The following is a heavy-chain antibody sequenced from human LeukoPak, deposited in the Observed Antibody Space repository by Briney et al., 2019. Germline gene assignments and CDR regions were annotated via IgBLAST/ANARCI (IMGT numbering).Heavy chain of an antibody. J-gene: IGHJ3*01. CDR3: AKPRDIDSWAFDV. CDR1: GFTFSSYS. CDR2: ISSSGTTI. D-gene: IGHD2-15*01. Sequence: GGSLRLSCAASGFTFSSYSMNWVRQAPGKGLEWVSYISSSGTTIYYADSVKGRFTISRDNAKNTLNLQMNSLRTEDTAVFYCAKPRDIDSWAFDVWGQGTMVTVSS. V-gene: IGHV3-48*01.